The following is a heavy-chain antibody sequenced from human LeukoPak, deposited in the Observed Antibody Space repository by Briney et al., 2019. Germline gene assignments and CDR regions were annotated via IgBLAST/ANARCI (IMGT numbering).Heavy chain of an antibody. Sequence: PSQTLSLTCAVSGGSISSGGYSWSWIRQPPGKGLEWIGYIYHSGSTYYNPSLKSRVTISVDRSKNQFSLKLSSVTAADTAVYYCARGNRALFHGGKWYFSYWGQGTLVTVSS. D-gene: IGHD4-17*01. CDR2: IYHSGST. CDR1: GGSISSGGYS. J-gene: IGHJ4*02. V-gene: IGHV4-30-2*01. CDR3: ARGNRALFHGGKWYFSY.